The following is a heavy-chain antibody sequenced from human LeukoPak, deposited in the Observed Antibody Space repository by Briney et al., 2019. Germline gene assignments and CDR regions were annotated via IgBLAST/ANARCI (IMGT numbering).Heavy chain of an antibody. D-gene: IGHD5-12*01. CDR3: AREFSGYLNDAFDI. Sequence: GTSLRLSCAASGFTFSDYPMHWVRQAPGKGLEWVAVTPFDGSNKYYADSVKGRFTISRDNSKNTLYLQMNSLRAEDTAVYYCAREFSGYLNDAFDIWGQGTMVTVSS. J-gene: IGHJ3*02. CDR1: GFTFSDYP. V-gene: IGHV3-30-3*01. CDR2: TPFDGSNK.